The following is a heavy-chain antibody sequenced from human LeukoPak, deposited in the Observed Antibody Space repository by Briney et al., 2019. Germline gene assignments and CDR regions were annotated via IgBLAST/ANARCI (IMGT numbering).Heavy chain of an antibody. D-gene: IGHD1-1*01. V-gene: IGHV1-69*04. CDR3: ASPFKTTELENLDY. Sequence: SVKVSCKASGGTFSNYAISWVRQAPGQGLEWMGRIIPILGIANYAQKFQGRVTITADKSTSTAYMELSSLRSEDTAVYYCASPFKTTELENLDYWGQGTLVTVSS. CDR1: GGTFSNYA. CDR2: IIPILGIA. J-gene: IGHJ4*02.